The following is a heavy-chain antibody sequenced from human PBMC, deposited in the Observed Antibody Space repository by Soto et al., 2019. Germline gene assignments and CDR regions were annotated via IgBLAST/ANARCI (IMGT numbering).Heavy chain of an antibody. CDR3: ARAYYDSSSYSLPYFDY. D-gene: IGHD3-22*01. CDR1: GGSISSYY. J-gene: IGHJ4*02. V-gene: IGHV4-59*01. CDR2: IYYSGST. Sequence: PSETLSLTCTVSGGSISSYYWSWIRQPPGKGLEWIGYIYYSGSTNYNPSLKSRVTISVDTSKNQFSLKLSSVTAADTAVYYCARAYYDSSSYSLPYFDYWGQGTLVTVSS.